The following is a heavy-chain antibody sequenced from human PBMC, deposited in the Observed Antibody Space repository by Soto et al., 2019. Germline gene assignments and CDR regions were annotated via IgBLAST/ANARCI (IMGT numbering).Heavy chain of an antibody. CDR3: AKNQFEGDSYGPGY. J-gene: IGHJ4*02. D-gene: IGHD5-18*01. V-gene: IGHV3-30*18. CDR1: GFTFSSYG. Sequence: QVQLVESGGGVVQPGRSLRLSCAASGFTFSSYGMHWVRQAPGKGLEWVAVISYDGSNKYYADSVKGRFTISRDNSKNTLYLQMNSLRAEGTAVYYCAKNQFEGDSYGPGYWGQGTLVTVSS. CDR2: ISYDGSNK.